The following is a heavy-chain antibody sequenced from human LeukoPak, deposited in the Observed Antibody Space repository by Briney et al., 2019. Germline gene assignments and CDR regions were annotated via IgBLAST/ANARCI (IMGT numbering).Heavy chain of an antibody. CDR3: ARDLRRGYCSSTSCHRVNDAFDI. J-gene: IGHJ3*02. CDR1: GYTFTSYG. V-gene: IGHV1-18*04. Sequence: ASVKVSCKASGYTFTSYGISWVRQAPGQGLEWMGWISAYNGNTNYAQKLQGRVTMTTDTSTSTAYMELRSLRSDDTAVYYCARDLRRGYCSSTSCHRVNDAFDIWGQGTMVTVSS. CDR2: ISAYNGNT. D-gene: IGHD2-2*02.